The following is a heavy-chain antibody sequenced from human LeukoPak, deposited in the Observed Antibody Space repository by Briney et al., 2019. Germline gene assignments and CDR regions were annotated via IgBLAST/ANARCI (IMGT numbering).Heavy chain of an antibody. CDR3: ARGSTWSDY. CDR2: IYHSGGT. D-gene: IGHD6-13*01. CDR1: GGSFSDYY. J-gene: IGHJ4*02. Sequence: KPSETLSLTCAVYGGSFSDYYWSWIRQPPGKGLEWIGEIYHSGGTNYNPSLKSRVTISADKSRNQFSLKLNSVTAADTAVYYCARGSTWSDYWGQGTLVTVSS. V-gene: IGHV4-34*01.